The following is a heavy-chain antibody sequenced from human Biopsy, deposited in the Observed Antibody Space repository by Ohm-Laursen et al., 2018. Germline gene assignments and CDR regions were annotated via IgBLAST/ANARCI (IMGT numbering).Heavy chain of an antibody. CDR1: GGSISSDY. V-gene: IGHV4-59*01. Sequence: SQTLSLTCTVSGGSISSDYWSWIRQTPGKGLEWIGYIYYSGSTNYNPSLKSRVTISVDTSKNQFSLRLNSVTAADTGVYYCARATNSTGWPYYYFYGMDVWGQGTTVTVSS. D-gene: IGHD2/OR15-2a*01. CDR3: ARATNSTGWPYYYFYGMDV. J-gene: IGHJ6*02. CDR2: IYYSGST.